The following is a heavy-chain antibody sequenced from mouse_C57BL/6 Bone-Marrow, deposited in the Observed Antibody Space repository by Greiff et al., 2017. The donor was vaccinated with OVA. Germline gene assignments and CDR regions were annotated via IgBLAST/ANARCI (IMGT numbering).Heavy chain of an antibody. D-gene: IGHD1-1*01. CDR2: ISNGGGST. V-gene: IGHV5-12*01. CDR3: ARLYYYGSSSGWYFDV. J-gene: IGHJ1*03. Sequence: DVHLVESGGGLVQPGGSLKLSCAASGFTFSDYYMYWVRQTPEKRLEWVAYISNGGGSTYYPDTVKGRFTISRDNAKNTLYLQMSRLKSEDTAMYYGARLYYYGSSSGWYFDVWGTGTTVTVSS. CDR1: GFTFSDYY.